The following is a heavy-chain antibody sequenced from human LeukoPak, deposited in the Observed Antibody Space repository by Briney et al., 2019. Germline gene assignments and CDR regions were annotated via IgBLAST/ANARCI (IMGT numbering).Heavy chain of an antibody. D-gene: IGHD2-2*01. J-gene: IGHJ5*02. CDR3: ARLSYCSSTTCKNNWFDP. Sequence: SETLSLTCTVSGGSITNYFWSWIRQPPGKGLEWIAYIYYSGSPNYNPSLKSRITISVDTSKNQFSLRLSSVTAADTAVYYCARLSYCSSTTCKNNWFDPWGQGTLVTVPS. V-gene: IGHV4-59*01. CDR1: GGSITNYF. CDR2: IYYSGSP.